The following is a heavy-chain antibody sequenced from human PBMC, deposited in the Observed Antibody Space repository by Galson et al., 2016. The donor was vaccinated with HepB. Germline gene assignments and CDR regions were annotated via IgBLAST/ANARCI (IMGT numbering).Heavy chain of an antibody. CDR3: VTSGDRPAATTVY. CDR1: GFIFSNYA. V-gene: IGHV3-23*01. CDR2: ISSTGGRS. D-gene: IGHD2-2*01. J-gene: IGHJ4*02. Sequence: SLRLSCAASGFIFSNYAMSWVRQAPGKGLEWVSAISSTGGRSEYADSVKGRFTISRDNSKSTVSLEMVSLRAEDTAVYYCVTSGDRPAATTVYWGQGTLVTVAS.